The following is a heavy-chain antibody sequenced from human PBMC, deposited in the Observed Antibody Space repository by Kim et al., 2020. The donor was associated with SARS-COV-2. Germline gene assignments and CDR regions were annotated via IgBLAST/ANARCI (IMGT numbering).Heavy chain of an antibody. CDR1: GDSISNSFYY. CDR2: IYHSGST. J-gene: IGHJ4*02. Sequence: SETLSLTCTVSGDSISNSFYYWGWLRQPPGKGLEWIGSIYHSGSTYDNPSLKSRVTISLDTSKNQFSLKLSAATAADTAVYYCARLPHDSSGYIDSWGQGTLVTVSS. V-gene: IGHV4-39*01. CDR3: ARLPHDSSGYIDS. D-gene: IGHD3-22*01.